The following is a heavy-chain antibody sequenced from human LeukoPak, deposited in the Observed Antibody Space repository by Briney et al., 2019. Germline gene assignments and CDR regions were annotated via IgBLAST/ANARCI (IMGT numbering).Heavy chain of an antibody. D-gene: IGHD2-2*02. CDR3: ARALGYCSSTSCYTHYYYYYMDV. CDR2: ISSSSSYI. CDR1: GFTFSSYS. Sequence: PGGSLRLSCAASGFTFSSYSMNWVRQAPGKGLEWVSSISSSSSYIYYADSVKGRFTISRDNAKNSLYLQMNSLRAEDTAVYYCARALGYCSSTSCYTHYYYYYMDVWGKGTTVTVSS. V-gene: IGHV3-21*01. J-gene: IGHJ6*03.